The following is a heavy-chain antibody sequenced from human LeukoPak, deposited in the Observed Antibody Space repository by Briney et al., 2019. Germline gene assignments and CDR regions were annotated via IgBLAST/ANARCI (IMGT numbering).Heavy chain of an antibody. Sequence: SQTLSLTCTVSGGSISSGSYYWSWIRQPAGKGLEWIGRIYTSGSPNYNPSLKRRVTISVDTSKNQFSLKLSSVTAADTAVYYCARGALISSSWPYWYFDLWGRGTLVTVSS. V-gene: IGHV4-61*02. CDR1: GGSISSGSYY. CDR2: IYTSGSP. CDR3: ARGALISSSWPYWYFDL. D-gene: IGHD6-13*01. J-gene: IGHJ2*01.